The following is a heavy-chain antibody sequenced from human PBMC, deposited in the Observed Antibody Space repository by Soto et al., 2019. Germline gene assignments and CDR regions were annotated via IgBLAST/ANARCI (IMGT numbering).Heavy chain of an antibody. CDR2: IYTSGST. Sequence: SETLSLTCTVSGGSISSYYWSWIRQPAGEGLEWIGRIYTSGSTNYNPSLKSRVTMSVDTSKNQFSLKLSSVTAADTAVYYCAGTPSIAAAVVVFGYWGQGTLVTVS. D-gene: IGHD6-13*01. CDR1: GGSISSYY. CDR3: AGTPSIAAAVVVFGY. V-gene: IGHV4-4*07. J-gene: IGHJ4*02.